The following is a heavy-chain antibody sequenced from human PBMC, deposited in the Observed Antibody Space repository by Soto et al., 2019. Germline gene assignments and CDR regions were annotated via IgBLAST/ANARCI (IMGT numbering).Heavy chain of an antibody. CDR1: GGSISNYY. V-gene: IGHV4-59*08. Sequence: QVQLQESGPGLVKPSETLSLTCTVSGGSISNYYWSWIRQPPGKGLEWIVYIYYSGSTNYNPSLKSRVTISVDTSKNQFSLKLSSVTAADTAVYYCARRHGYTFDYWGQGTLVTVSS. CDR2: IYYSGST. J-gene: IGHJ4*02. CDR3: ARRHGYTFDY. D-gene: IGHD3-16*02.